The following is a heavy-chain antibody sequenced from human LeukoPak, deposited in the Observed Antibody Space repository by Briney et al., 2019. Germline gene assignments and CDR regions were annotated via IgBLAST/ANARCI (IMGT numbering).Heavy chain of an antibody. CDR3: AKEGSSSSGIDGGFDY. V-gene: IGHV1-69*13. CDR2: IIPIFGTA. Sequence: ASVKVSCKASGGTFSSYAISWVRQAPGQGLEWMGGIIPIFGTANYAQKFQGRVTITADESTSTAYMELSSLRSEDTAVYYCAKEGSSSSGIDGGFDYWGQGTLVTVSS. CDR1: GGTFSSYA. J-gene: IGHJ4*02. D-gene: IGHD6-6*01.